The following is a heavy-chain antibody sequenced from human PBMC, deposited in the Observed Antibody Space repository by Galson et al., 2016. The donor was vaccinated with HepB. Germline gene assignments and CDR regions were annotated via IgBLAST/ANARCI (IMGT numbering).Heavy chain of an antibody. D-gene: IGHD6-13*01. CDR2: IYYTGKS. J-gene: IGHJ2*01. CDR1: GDSMKNFY. V-gene: IGHV4-59*01. Sequence: ETLSLTCSVSGDSMKNFYWSWIRQPPGKGLEWIGYIYYTGKSKHNPSLESRATILIDTSKNQFSLRLNSVSAADTAVYFCAREVPRSVGYIDLWGRGTRVSVSS. CDR3: AREVPRSVGYIDL.